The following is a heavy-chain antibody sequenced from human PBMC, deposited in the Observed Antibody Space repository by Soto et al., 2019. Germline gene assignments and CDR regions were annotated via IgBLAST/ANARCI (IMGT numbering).Heavy chain of an antibody. V-gene: IGHV1-69*01. Sequence: QVQLVQSGAEVKKPGSSVKVSCKASGDTFSSYAISWVRQAPGQGLEWMGGIIPIFGTANYAQKFQGRVTITADESTSTAYMELSSLRSEDTAVYYCARGGIAAAGYYYYGMDVWGQGTTVTVSS. J-gene: IGHJ6*02. CDR2: IIPIFGTA. D-gene: IGHD6-13*01. CDR1: GDTFSSYA. CDR3: ARGGIAAAGYYYYGMDV.